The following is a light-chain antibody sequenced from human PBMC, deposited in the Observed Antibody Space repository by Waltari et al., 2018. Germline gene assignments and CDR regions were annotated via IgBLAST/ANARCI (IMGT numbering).Light chain of an antibody. Sequence: QSALTQPASVSGSPGHSITLSCTGTSSSVGGYNYVSWYQQHPGKAPKLKIYEVSNRPSGVSNRFSGSKSGNTASLTISGLQAEDEADYYCSSYTSSSTLFYVFGTGTKVTVL. V-gene: IGLV2-14*01. J-gene: IGLJ1*01. CDR1: SSSVGGYNY. CDR2: EVS. CDR3: SSYTSSSTLFYV.